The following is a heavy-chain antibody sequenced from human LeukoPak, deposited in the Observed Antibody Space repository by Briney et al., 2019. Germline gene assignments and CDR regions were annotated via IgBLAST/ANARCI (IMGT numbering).Heavy chain of an antibody. J-gene: IGHJ4*02. Sequence: GGSLRLSCAASEFTFNGYSMNWVRQAPGKGLEWVSYISSSSNTIYYADSVKGRFTMSRDNAKNSLYLQMNSLRAEDTAVYYCAGSRITMVRGVMPYLDYWGQGTLVTVSS. CDR2: ISSSSNTI. D-gene: IGHD3-10*01. CDR3: AGSRITMVRGVMPYLDY. CDR1: EFTFNGYS. V-gene: IGHV3-48*01.